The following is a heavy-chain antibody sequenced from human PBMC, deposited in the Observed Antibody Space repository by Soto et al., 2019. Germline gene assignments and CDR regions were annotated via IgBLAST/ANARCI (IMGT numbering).Heavy chain of an antibody. CDR2: TYYRSKWYY. J-gene: IGHJ5*02. Sequence: LSLTCGISGDSVSSKTAGWSWIRQSPSRGLEWLGRTYYRSKWYYDYGVSVKGRITINPDTSKNQFSLQLNSVTPEDTAVYYCAKGGLGRRRLHGSCDPCAPGRLVPFS. CDR1: GDSVSSKTAG. V-gene: IGHV6-1*01. CDR3: AKGGLGRRRLHGSCDP. D-gene: IGHD6-6*01.